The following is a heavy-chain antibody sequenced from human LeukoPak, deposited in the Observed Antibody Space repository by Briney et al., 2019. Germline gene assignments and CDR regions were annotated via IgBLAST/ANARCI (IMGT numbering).Heavy chain of an antibody. CDR3: ARGRYDYGDYYFDY. Sequence: SQTLSLTCAVSGGSISSGGYSWSWIRQPPGKGLEWIGYIYHSGSTYYNPSLKSRVTISVDRSKNQFSLKLSSVTAADTAVYYCARGRYDYGDYYFDYWGQGTLVTVSS. CDR2: IYHSGST. J-gene: IGHJ4*02. V-gene: IGHV4-30-2*01. D-gene: IGHD4-17*01. CDR1: GGSISSGGYS.